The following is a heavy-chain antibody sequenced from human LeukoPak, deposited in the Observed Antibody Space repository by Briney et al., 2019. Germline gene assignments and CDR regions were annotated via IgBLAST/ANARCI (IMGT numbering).Heavy chain of an antibody. J-gene: IGHJ4*02. V-gene: IGHV3-23*01. Sequence: GGSLRLACAASGFTFSRYAMNWVRQAPGKGLEWVSVISGSVGSTYYADSGKGQFTLSRDNSKNKLFLQMTSLRAEDTAVYYCAKGSVAAVVTFIDFWGQGTLVTVSS. D-gene: IGHD6-13*01. CDR3: AKGSVAAVVTFIDF. CDR1: GFTFSRYA. CDR2: ISGSVGST.